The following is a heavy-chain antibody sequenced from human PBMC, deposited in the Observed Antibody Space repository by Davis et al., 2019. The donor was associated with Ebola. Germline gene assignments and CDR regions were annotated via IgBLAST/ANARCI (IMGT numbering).Heavy chain of an antibody. V-gene: IGHV3-15*01. CDR2: IKSKTDGGTT. CDR3: TTSDYIWGSLIDY. D-gene: IGHD3-16*01. J-gene: IGHJ4*02. Sequence: AGSLRLSCAVSGFTFSNAWMSWVRQAPGKGLEWVGRIKSKTDGGTTDYAAPVKGRFTISRDDSKNTLYLQMNSLKTEDTAVYYCTTSDYIWGSLIDYWGQGTLVTVSS. CDR1: GFTFSNAW.